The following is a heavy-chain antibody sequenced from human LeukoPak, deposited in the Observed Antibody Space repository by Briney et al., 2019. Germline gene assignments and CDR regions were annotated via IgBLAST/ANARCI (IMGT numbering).Heavy chain of an antibody. Sequence: SETLSLTCTVSGGSISSSSYYWGWIRQPPGEGLEWIGSIYYSGSTYYNPSLKSRVTISVDTSKNQFSLKLSSVTAADTAVYYCATEAGGYYYGSGRNWFDPWGQGTLVTVSS. D-gene: IGHD3-10*01. CDR1: GGSISSSSYY. J-gene: IGHJ5*02. CDR3: ATEAGGYYYGSGRNWFDP. V-gene: IGHV4-39*07. CDR2: IYYSGST.